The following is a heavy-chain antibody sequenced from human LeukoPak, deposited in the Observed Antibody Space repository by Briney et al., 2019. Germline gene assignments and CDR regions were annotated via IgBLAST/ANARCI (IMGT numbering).Heavy chain of an antibody. CDR2: IKQDGSEK. D-gene: IGHD3-16*01. J-gene: IGHJ4*02. CDR3: ARDGVGVKY. Sequence: TGGSLRLSCAAAGFTFSSYWMSWVRQAPGKGLGWVANIKQDGSEKYYVDFVKGRFTISRDNAKNSLYMQMNSLRAEDTAVYYCARDGVGVKYWGQGTLVTVSS. CDR1: GFTFSSYW. V-gene: IGHV3-7*01.